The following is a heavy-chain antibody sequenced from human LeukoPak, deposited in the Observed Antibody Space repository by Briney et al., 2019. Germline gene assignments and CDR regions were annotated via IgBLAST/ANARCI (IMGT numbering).Heavy chain of an antibody. J-gene: IGHJ4*02. V-gene: IGHV3-21*01. Sequence: AGGSLRLSCAASGFTFSSYSMNWVRQAPGKGLEWVSSISSSSSYIYYADSVKGRFTISRDNAKNSLYLQMNSLRAEDTAVYYCARGAPYSSGWYPDDYWGQGTLVTVSS. D-gene: IGHD6-19*01. CDR2: ISSSSSYI. CDR1: GFTFSSYS. CDR3: ARGAPYSSGWYPDDY.